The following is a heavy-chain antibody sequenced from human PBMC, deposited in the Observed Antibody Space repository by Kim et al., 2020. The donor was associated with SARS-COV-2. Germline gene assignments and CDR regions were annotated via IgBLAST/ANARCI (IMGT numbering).Heavy chain of an antibody. D-gene: IGHD1-26*01. CDR3: ARGGSTRPWSFDS. Sequence: NYAQKLQDRFTMTTDRSTTTAYMGLRSLRSDDTAVYYCARGGSTRPWSFDSWGQGSLVTVSS. J-gene: IGHJ4*02. V-gene: IGHV1-18*01.